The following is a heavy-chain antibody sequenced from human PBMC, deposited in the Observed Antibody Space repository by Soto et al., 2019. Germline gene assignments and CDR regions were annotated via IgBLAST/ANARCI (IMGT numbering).Heavy chain of an antibody. D-gene: IGHD2-8*02. V-gene: IGHV4-31*03. J-gene: IGHJ4*02. CDR3: ARDKITGLFDY. Sequence: SETLSLTCTVSGGSISSGGYYWSWIRQHPGKGLEWIGYIYYSGSTYYNPSLKSRVTISVDTSKNQFSLKLTSVTAADTSVYYCARDKITGLFDYWGQGTLVTVSS. CDR1: GGSISSGGYY. CDR2: IYYSGST.